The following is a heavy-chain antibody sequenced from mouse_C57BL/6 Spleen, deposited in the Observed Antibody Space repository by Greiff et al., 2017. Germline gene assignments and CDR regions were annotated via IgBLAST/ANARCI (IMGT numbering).Heavy chain of an antibody. CDR2: IDPSDSYT. D-gene: IGHD1-2*01. CDR3: ARGGDDGRRPYAMDY. Sequence: QVQLQQPGAELVMPGASVKLSCKASGYTFTSYWMHWVKQRPGQGLEWIGEIDPSDSYTNYNQKFKGKSTLTVDKSSSTAYMQLSSLTSEDSAVYYCARGGDDGRRPYAMDYWGQGTSVTVSS. CDR1: GYTFTSYW. V-gene: IGHV1-69*01. J-gene: IGHJ4*01.